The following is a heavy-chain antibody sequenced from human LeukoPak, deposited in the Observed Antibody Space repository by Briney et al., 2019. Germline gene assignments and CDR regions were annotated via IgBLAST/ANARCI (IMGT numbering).Heavy chain of an antibody. CDR3: ARDVAVANAFDI. J-gene: IGHJ3*02. Sequence: GGSLRLSCAASGFTFSSHWMNWVRQAPGKGLEWVANINQDGSEKYYVDSVKGRFTISRDNAKNSLYLQVNSLRAEDTAVYYCARDVAVANAFDIWGQGTMVTVSS. V-gene: IGHV3-7*01. CDR1: GFTFSSHW. D-gene: IGHD6-19*01. CDR2: INQDGSEK.